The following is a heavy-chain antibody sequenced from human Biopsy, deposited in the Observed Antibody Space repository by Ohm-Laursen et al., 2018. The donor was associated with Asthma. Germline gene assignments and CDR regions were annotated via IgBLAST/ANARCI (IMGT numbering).Heavy chain of an antibody. CDR3: ARIPRRSGSYFVDY. CDR1: GDSITSGGCC. Sequence: TLSLTCTVSGDSITSGGCCWSWIRQHPGKGLEWIGYIHHSGTSYFNPSLKSRVSFSRDTSKNQFSLRLSSVTAADTAMYYCARIPRRSGSYFVDYWGQGTLVTVSS. D-gene: IGHD3-22*01. CDR2: IHHSGTS. J-gene: IGHJ4*02. V-gene: IGHV4-31*03.